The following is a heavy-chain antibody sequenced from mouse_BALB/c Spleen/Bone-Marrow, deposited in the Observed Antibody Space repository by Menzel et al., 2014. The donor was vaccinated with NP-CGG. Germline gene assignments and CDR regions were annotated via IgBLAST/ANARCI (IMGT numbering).Heavy chain of an antibody. CDR1: GFNIKDTY. CDR3: APYFTGVGDGFVY. V-gene: IGHV14-3*02. CDR2: IDPANGNT. J-gene: IGHJ3*01. Sequence: EVQLQQSGAELVKPGASVKLSCTASGFNIKDTYMHWVKQRPEQGLEWIGRIDPANGNTKYDPKFQGKATITADTSSDTDYLQLTSLTSEDTAVYFSAPYFTGVGDGFVYRGPGTL.